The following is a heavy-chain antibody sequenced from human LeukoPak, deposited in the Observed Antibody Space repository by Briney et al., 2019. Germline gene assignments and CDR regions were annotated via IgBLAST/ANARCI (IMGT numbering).Heavy chain of an antibody. J-gene: IGHJ4*02. CDR3: ARDSSGYQ. CDR1: GFTFSSYG. Sequence: GRSLRLSCAASGFTFSSYGMHWVRQAPGKGLEWVASIKEDGSEKYYGDSVKGRFTISRDNAKNSLYLQMNSLRAEDTAVYYCARDSSGYQWGQGTLVTVSS. V-gene: IGHV3-7*01. CDR2: IKEDGSEK. D-gene: IGHD3-22*01.